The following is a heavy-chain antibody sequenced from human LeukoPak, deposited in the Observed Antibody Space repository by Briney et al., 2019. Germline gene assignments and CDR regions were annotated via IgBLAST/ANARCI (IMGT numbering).Heavy chain of an antibody. V-gene: IGHV3-74*01. CDR1: GFTFSRHW. D-gene: IGHD3-22*01. CDR3: AKLPSYYYDSSGYPAYFEY. Sequence: GGSLRLSCAASGFTFSRHWMHWVRQAPWEGLVWVSIINSDGGRTTYADSVKGRFTISRDNSKNTLYLQMNSLRAEDTAVYYCAKLPSYYYDSSGYPAYFEYWGQGTLVTVSS. J-gene: IGHJ4*02. CDR2: INSDGGRT.